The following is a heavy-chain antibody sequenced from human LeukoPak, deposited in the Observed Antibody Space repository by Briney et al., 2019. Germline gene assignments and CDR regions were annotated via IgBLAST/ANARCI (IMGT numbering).Heavy chain of an antibody. V-gene: IGHV3-23*01. CDR1: GFTFSNHV. CDR3: AKIYCSSTSCSH. Sequence: GGSLRLSCTASGFTFSNHVMTWVRQAPGKGLEWVSAISGSGGSTYYADSVKGRFTISRDNSKNTLYLQMNSLRAEDTAVYYCAKIYCSSTSCSHWGQGTLVTVSS. D-gene: IGHD2-2*01. CDR2: ISGSGGST. J-gene: IGHJ4*02.